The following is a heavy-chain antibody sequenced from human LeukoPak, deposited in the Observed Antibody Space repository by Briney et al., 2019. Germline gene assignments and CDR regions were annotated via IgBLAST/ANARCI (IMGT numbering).Heavy chain of an antibody. V-gene: IGHV3-30*02. J-gene: IGHJ4*02. CDR1: GFTFSSYG. CDR3: ARVPRLEVAGTGMVDY. CDR2: IRYDGTQK. Sequence: KPGGSLRLSCAMSGFTFSSYGLHWVRQAPGKGLEWVAFIRYDGTQKDYADSVKGRFTISRDNSKNTLYLQMNSLRAEDTAVYYCARVPRLEVAGTGMVDYWGQGTLVTVSS. D-gene: IGHD6-19*01.